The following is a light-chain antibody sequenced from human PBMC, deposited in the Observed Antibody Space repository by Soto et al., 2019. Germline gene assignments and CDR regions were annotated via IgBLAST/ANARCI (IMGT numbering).Light chain of an antibody. CDR2: GAS. Sequence: DIVLTQSPCTLSLSPGERATLSCRASQSFSSSFLAWYQQKPGQAPRLLIYGASTRATAIPARFSGSGSGTDFTLTISSLQPEDFAAYYCIQDYNYPLTFGGGTKV. V-gene: IGKV3D-7*01. CDR1: QSFSSSF. CDR3: IQDYNYPLT. J-gene: IGKJ4*01.